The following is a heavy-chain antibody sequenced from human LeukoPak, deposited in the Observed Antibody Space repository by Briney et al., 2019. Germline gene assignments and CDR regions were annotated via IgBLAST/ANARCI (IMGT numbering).Heavy chain of an antibody. J-gene: IGHJ4*02. D-gene: IGHD5-12*01. CDR1: GFTFSSYS. CDR3: ARGGYRGFFDY. CDR2: ISGSSSTI. V-gene: IGHV3-48*02. Sequence: TGGSLRLSCAASGFTFSSYSMNWVRQAPGKGLEWVSYISGSSSTIYYADSVKGRFTISRDNAKNSLYLQMHSLRDEDTAVYYCARGGYRGFFDYWGQGTLVTVSS.